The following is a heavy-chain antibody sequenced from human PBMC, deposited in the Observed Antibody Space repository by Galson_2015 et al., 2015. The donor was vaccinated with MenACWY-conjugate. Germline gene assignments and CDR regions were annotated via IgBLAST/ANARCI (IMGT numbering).Heavy chain of an antibody. Sequence: SLRLSCAASGFSLRDHYMGWVRQAPGKGLEWISYISSSSRYINYADSVKGRFTIFRDNAEDSLYLQMNGLRGDDTAVYYCAKDGATIFGVVIIPDYLDHWGQGVLVSVSS. CDR1: GFSLRDHY. CDR2: ISSSSRYI. CDR3: AKDGATIFGVVIIPDYLDH. D-gene: IGHD3-3*01. V-gene: IGHV3-11*06. J-gene: IGHJ4*02.